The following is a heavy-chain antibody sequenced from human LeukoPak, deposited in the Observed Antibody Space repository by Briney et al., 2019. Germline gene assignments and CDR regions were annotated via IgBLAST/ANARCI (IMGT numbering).Heavy chain of an antibody. V-gene: IGHV4-59*08. CDR1: GGXFSGYY. D-gene: IGHD6-13*01. CDR3: ARNQYSSSWAFDY. Sequence: SETLSLTCAVYGGXFSGYYWSWIRQPPGKGLEWIGYIYYSGSTNYNPSLKSRVTISVDTSKNQFSLKLSSVTAADTAVYYCARNQYSSSWAFDYWGQGTLVTVSS. CDR2: IYYSGST. J-gene: IGHJ4*02.